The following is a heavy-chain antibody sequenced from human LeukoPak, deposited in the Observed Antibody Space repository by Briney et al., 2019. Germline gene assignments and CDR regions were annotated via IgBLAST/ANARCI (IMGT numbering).Heavy chain of an antibody. Sequence: PSETLSLTCTVSGGSISSYYWSWIRQTPGKGLEWIGYIYYSGSTNYNPSLKSRVTISVDTSKNQFSLKLSSVTAADTAVYYCARSRVLWFGESQPNWFDPWGQGTLVTVSS. V-gene: IGHV4-59*01. CDR3: ARSRVLWFGESQPNWFDP. J-gene: IGHJ5*02. D-gene: IGHD3-10*01. CDR1: GGSISSYY. CDR2: IYYSGST.